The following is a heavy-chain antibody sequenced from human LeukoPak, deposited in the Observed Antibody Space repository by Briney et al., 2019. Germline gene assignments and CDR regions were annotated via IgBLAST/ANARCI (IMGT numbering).Heavy chain of an antibody. Sequence: SETLSLTCNVSGGSINSYHWSWIRQPAGEGLEWIGRLYSSGSFNYNPSLKSRVSMSVDTSKNQFSLKLTSVTAADTTVYFCARGGKATVVTLWGPGILVTVS. D-gene: IGHD4-23*01. CDR2: LYSSGSF. V-gene: IGHV4-4*07. CDR1: GGSINSYH. CDR3: ARGGKATVVTL. J-gene: IGHJ4*02.